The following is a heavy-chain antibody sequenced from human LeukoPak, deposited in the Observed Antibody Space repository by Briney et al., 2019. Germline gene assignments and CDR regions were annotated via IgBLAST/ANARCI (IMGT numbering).Heavy chain of an antibody. V-gene: IGHV4-59*08. CDR2: IYSSGST. CDR3: ARRERENSVLDC. J-gene: IGHJ4*02. D-gene: IGHD5-18*01. Sequence: SETLSLTCTVSGDSISSYYWNWIRQPPGKGLEWIGYIYSSGSTNYNPSLKSRVTISVDTSKNQFSLKLSSVTAADTAVYFCARRERENSVLDCWGQGALVTVSS. CDR1: GDSISSYY.